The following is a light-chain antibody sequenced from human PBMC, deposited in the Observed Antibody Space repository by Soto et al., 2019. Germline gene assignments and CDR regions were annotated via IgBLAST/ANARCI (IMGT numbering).Light chain of an antibody. J-gene: IGLJ2*01. V-gene: IGLV2-14*01. CDR2: AVT. Sequence: QSALTQPASVSGSPGQSITISCTGTSSDIGGYNFVSWYHQHPGKAPKLLIYAVTNRPSGIPDRFSGSKSGNTASLTISGLQAEDGADYYCASYSTSSTLVFGGGPKLTVL. CDR3: ASYSTSSTLV. CDR1: SSDIGGYNF.